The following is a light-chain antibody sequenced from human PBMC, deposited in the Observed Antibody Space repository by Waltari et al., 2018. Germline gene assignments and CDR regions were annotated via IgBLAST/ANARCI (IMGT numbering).Light chain of an antibody. J-gene: IGLJ1*01. CDR2: TNV. CDR1: SSTIGVNV. CDR3: AVWDDNLSGVV. V-gene: IGLV1-44*01. Sequence: QSVLAQPPSVSGPPGQRVTIFCSGGSSTIGVNVVNWYQHLPGTSPRLLIFTNVEGPSGVPDRFSGSKSGTSASLAISGLQSEDEGDYYCAVWDDNLSGVVFGAGTQVTVL.